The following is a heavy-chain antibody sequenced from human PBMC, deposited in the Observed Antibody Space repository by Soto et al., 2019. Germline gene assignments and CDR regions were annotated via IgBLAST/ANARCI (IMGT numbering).Heavy chain of an antibody. CDR1: GGSFSGYY. Sequence: QVQLQQWGAGLLKPSETLSLTCAVYGGSFSGYYWSWIRQPPGKGLEWIGEINHSGSTNYNPSLKSRVTISVDSSKYQCSLKLSSVTAADTAVYYCATFGGVSSSQNDYWGQGTLVTVSS. J-gene: IGHJ4*02. CDR2: INHSGST. D-gene: IGHD3-16*01. CDR3: ATFGGVSSSQNDY. V-gene: IGHV4-34*01.